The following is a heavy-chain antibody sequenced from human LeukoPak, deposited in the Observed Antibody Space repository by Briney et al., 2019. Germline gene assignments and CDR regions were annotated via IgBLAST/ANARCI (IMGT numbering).Heavy chain of an antibody. Sequence: ASVKVSCKVSGYTLTELSMHWVRQAPGKGLEWMGGFDPEDGETIYAQKFQGRVTMTEDTSTGTAYMELSSLRSEDTAVYYCATGGRWVVAATAFDYWGQGTLVTVSS. CDR2: FDPEDGET. D-gene: IGHD2-15*01. V-gene: IGHV1-24*01. CDR1: GYTLTELS. J-gene: IGHJ4*02. CDR3: ATGGRWVVAATAFDY.